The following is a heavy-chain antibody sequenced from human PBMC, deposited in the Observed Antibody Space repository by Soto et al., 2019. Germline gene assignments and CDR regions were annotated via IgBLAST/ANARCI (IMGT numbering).Heavy chain of an antibody. CDR2: IVVGSGHT. Sequence: QMQLVQSGPEVKKPGTSVKVSCKTSGFTFISSAMQWVRQARGQRLEWIGGIVVGSGHTNYAQKFQERVTITRDMSTTTAYMELSSLRSEDTAVYYCAAASSTSGGYYGMDVWGQGTTVTVSS. J-gene: IGHJ6*02. D-gene: IGHD2-2*01. CDR3: AAASSTSGGYYGMDV. V-gene: IGHV1-58*02. CDR1: GFTFISSA.